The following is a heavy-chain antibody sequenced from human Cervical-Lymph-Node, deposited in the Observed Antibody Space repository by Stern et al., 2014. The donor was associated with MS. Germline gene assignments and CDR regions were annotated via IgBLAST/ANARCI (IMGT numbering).Heavy chain of an antibody. CDR1: GYTFTSYA. CDR2: IPPGNGNT. V-gene: IGHV1-3*01. J-gene: IGHJ3*02. D-gene: IGHD4-17*01. CDR3: ARSIAGYGDFYHGAFDI. Sequence: QVQLVQSGAEVKKPGASVTLSCKASGYTFTSYAIHWVRQAPGQRLEWMGWIPPGNGNTRFSQKFQDRVTITRDTSASTAYVELSGLRSEDTAVYYCARSIAGYGDFYHGAFDIWGQGTVVTVSS.